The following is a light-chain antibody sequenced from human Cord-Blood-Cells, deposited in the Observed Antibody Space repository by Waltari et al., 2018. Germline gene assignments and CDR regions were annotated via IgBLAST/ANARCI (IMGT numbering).Light chain of an antibody. Sequence: DIQMTQSPSSLSASVGDRVTITCRASQSISSYLNWYQQKPGKAPKLLIYAASSLQSGVPSRFSGSGSGTDFTLTISSLQPEDFATYCCQRSYSTPYTFGQGTKLEIK. CDR2: AAS. J-gene: IGKJ2*01. V-gene: IGKV1-39*01. CDR3: QRSYSTPYT. CDR1: QSISSY.